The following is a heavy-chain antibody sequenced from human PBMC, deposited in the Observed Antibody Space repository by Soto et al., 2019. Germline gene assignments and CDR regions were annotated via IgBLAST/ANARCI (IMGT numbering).Heavy chain of an antibody. CDR2: ISSSGSYI. CDR1: GFTLSSYS. J-gene: IGHJ4*02. D-gene: IGHD6-19*01. Sequence: EVQLVESGGGLVKPGGSLRLSCAASGFTLSSYSMNWVRQAPGKGLEWVSSISSSGSYINYADSVKGRFTISRDNAKNSLYLQMNCLGAGDTAVYYCACDMVVGWWLVPDCDYWGQGTLVTVSS. CDR3: ACDMVVGWWLVPDCDY. V-gene: IGHV3-21*01.